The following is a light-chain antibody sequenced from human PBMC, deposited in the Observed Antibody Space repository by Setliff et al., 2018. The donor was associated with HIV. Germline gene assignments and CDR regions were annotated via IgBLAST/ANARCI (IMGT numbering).Light chain of an antibody. J-gene: IGLJ1*01. Sequence: QSVLTQPASVSGSPGQSITIPCTGTSSDIGRYNSVSWYQQKPGKAPKLLIFDVNNRPSGVSTRFSASKSGNTASLTISGLQPEDEADYYCNSFASNSAYTPYVFGIGTKGTVL. CDR3: NSFASNSAYTPYV. V-gene: IGLV2-14*01. CDR1: SSDIGRYNS. CDR2: DVN.